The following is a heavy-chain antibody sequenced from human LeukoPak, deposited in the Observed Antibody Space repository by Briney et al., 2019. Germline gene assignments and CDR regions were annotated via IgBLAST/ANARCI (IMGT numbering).Heavy chain of an antibody. V-gene: IGHV3-21*01. J-gene: IGHJ3*02. CDR3: ARDSVDDILTGYLAFDI. CDR2: ISSSSYI. D-gene: IGHD3-9*01. CDR1: GFTFSSYS. Sequence: GGSLRLSCAASGFTFSSYSMNWVRQAPGKGLEWVSSISSSSYIYYADSVKGRFTISRGNAKNSLYLQMNSLRAEDTAVYYCARDSVDDILTGYLAFDIWGQGTMVTVSS.